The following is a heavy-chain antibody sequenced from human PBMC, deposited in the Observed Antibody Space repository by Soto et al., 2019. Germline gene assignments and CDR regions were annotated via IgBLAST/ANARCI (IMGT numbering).Heavy chain of an antibody. CDR1: GFTFSSYA. CDR3: VKTIAAAGTYYYYGEYYDY. J-gene: IGHJ4*02. CDR2: ISSNGGST. Sequence: GGSLRLSCSASGFTFSSYAMHWVRQAPGKGLEYVSAISSNGGSTYYADSVKGRFTISRDNSKNTLYLQMSSLRAEDTAVYYCVKTIAAAGTYYYYGEYYDYWGQGIPVTVSS. V-gene: IGHV3-64D*06. D-gene: IGHD6-13*01.